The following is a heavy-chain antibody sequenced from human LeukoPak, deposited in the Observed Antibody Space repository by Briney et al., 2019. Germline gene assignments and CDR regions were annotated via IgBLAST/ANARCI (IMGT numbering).Heavy chain of an antibody. CDR1: GFTVSSKY. V-gene: IGHV3-30*18. J-gene: IGHJ6*02. CDR2: ISYDGSNK. Sequence: GGSLRLSCAASGFTVSSKYMSWVRQAPGKGLEWVAVISYDGSNKYYADSVKGRFTISRDNSKNTLYLQMNSLRAEDTAVYYCAKNGLGIVVYGMDVWGQGTTVTVSS. D-gene: IGHD3-22*01. CDR3: AKNGLGIVVYGMDV.